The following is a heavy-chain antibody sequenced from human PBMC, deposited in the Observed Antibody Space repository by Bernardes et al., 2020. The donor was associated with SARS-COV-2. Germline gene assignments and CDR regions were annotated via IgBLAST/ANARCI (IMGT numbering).Heavy chain of an antibody. V-gene: IGHV3-11*01. CDR1: GFTFSDYF. Sequence: GGSLRLSCAASGFTFSDYFMGWIRQAPGTGLEWVAYISSSGGTIYYADSLKGRFTISRDNTKNSLYLQMNSLTVEDTAVYYCARDGSPHGRDQRGGWFDPWGQGTPVNVSS. J-gene: IGHJ5*02. D-gene: IGHD1-26*01. CDR2: ISSSGGTI. CDR3: ARDGSPHGRDQRGGWFDP.